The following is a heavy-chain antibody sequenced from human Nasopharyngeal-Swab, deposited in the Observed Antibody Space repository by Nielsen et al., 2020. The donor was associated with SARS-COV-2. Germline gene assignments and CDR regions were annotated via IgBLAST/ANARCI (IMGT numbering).Heavy chain of an antibody. V-gene: IGHV4-59*01. CDR3: ARDGLFGDSAFDI. CDR2: IYYSGST. D-gene: IGHD3-10*01. J-gene: IGHJ3*02. Sequence: WIRQSPGKGLEWIGYIYYSGSTNYNPSLKSRVTISVDTSKNQFSLKLSSVTAADTAVYYCARDGLFGDSAFDIWGQGTMVTVSS.